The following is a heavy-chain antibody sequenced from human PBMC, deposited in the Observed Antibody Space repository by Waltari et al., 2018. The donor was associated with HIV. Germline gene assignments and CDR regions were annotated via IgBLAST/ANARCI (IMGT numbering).Heavy chain of an antibody. D-gene: IGHD1-26*01. Sequence: QLQLQESGPGLVKPSETLSLTCTVSGGSVSSSSYFWGWIRQPPGKGLEWVGRIYYTGRGYYNPRLKSRVTISVDTSKNQFSLKVTSVTAADTAVYYCARHALRVGAAYWNFDLWGRGTLVTVSS. CDR2: IYYTGRG. V-gene: IGHV4-39*01. CDR1: GGSVSSSSYF. J-gene: IGHJ2*01. CDR3: ARHALRVGAAYWNFDL.